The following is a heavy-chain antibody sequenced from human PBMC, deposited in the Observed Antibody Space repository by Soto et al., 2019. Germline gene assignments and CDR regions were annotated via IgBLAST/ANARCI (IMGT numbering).Heavy chain of an antibody. Sequence: SETLSLTCSVSGVSITNHLWRWIRQPPGRGLEWIAYIYYSGTTDYNPSLKSRVTISVDTSKNQFSLKLSSVTAADTAVYYCARLVRDIVVVVATDAFDIWGQGTMVT. CDR3: ARLVRDIVVVVATDAFDI. D-gene: IGHD2-15*01. CDR1: GVSITNHL. V-gene: IGHV4-59*08. CDR2: IYYSGTT. J-gene: IGHJ3*02.